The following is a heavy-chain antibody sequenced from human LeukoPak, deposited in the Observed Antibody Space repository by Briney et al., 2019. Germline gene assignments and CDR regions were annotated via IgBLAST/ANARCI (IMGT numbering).Heavy chain of an antibody. V-gene: IGHV4-61*02. CDR2: LSNTGSS. J-gene: IGHJ1*01. Sequence: SETLSLTCNVSGGSISIGTYYWSWIRQPAGKGLEWIGRLSNTGSSDYNHSLKSRVSIVIDTSKNQFSLKLSSVTAADTAVYYFARTGGGCGSTRCHEYFQYWGQGTPVTVSS. D-gene: IGHD2-2*01. CDR3: ARTGGGCGSTRCHEYFQY. CDR1: GGSISIGTYY.